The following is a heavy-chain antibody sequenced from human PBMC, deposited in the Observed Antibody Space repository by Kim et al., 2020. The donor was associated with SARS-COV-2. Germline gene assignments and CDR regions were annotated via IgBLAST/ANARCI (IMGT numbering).Heavy chain of an antibody. Sequence: PSLKSRVTISVHTSKNQFSLKLSSVTAADTAVYYCARVVYGSGANWYFDLWGRGTLVTVSS. D-gene: IGHD3-10*01. V-gene: IGHV4-59*01. CDR3: ARVVYGSGANWYFDL. J-gene: IGHJ2*01.